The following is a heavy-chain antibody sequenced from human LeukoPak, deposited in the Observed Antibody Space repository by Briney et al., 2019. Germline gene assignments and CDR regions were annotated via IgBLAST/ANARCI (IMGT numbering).Heavy chain of an antibody. CDR2: INSDGSYT. CDR3: AREGTSSWSLQR. V-gene: IGHV3-74*01. D-gene: IGHD6-13*01. CDR1: GFTFSSYW. J-gene: IGHJ1*01. Sequence: GGSLRLSCAASGFTFSSYWMHWVRQAPGKGLVWVSRINSDGSYTTYADSVKGRFTSSRDNAKNTLYLQMNSLRVEDTAVYYCAREGTSSWSLQRWGQGTLVTVSS.